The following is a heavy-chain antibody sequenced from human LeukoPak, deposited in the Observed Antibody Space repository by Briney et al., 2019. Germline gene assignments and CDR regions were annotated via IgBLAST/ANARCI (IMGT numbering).Heavy chain of an antibody. CDR1: GFTFSSYA. J-gene: IGHJ4*02. D-gene: IGHD5-18*01. CDR3: AKDRRYSYGPTDY. CDR2: IRGSGGST. Sequence: PGGSLRLSCAASGFTFSSYAMSWVRQAPGKGLEWVSAIRGSGGSTYYADSVKGRFTISRDNSKNTLYLQMNSLRAEDTAVYYCAKDRRYSYGPTDYWGQGTLVTVSS. V-gene: IGHV3-23*01.